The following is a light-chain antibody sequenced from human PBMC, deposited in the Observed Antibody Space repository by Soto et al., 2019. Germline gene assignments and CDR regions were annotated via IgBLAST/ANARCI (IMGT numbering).Light chain of an antibody. CDR1: QSISNL. Sequence: DIQMTQSPSSLSASVGDRVTITCRASQSISNLLNWYQHKPGKAPKLLIYGTSTLQSGDPSRFSGSGSGTDFTLTISSLKREDFATYSCQQSYSSSWTFGQGTKVEIK. CDR3: QQSYSSSWT. CDR2: GTS. J-gene: IGKJ1*01. V-gene: IGKV1-39*01.